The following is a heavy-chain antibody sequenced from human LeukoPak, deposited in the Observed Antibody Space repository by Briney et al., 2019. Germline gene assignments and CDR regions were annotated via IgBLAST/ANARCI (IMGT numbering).Heavy chain of an antibody. J-gene: IGHJ4*02. CDR3: ARDQEDYYDSSGYDY. V-gene: IGHV1-46*01. Sequence: ASVKVSCKASRYTFTGYHIHWVRQAPGQGLEWMGIINPSGGSTSYAQKFQGRVTMTRDTSTSTVYMELSSLRSEDTAVYYCARDQEDYYDSSGYDYWGQGTLVTVSS. CDR2: INPSGGST. D-gene: IGHD3-22*01. CDR1: RYTFTGYH.